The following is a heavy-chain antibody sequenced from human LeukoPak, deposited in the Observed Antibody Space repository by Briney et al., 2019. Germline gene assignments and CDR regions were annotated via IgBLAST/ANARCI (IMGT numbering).Heavy chain of an antibody. V-gene: IGHV3-33*06. CDR2: IWNDGSYK. J-gene: IGHJ4*02. CDR1: GFTFSDYG. CDR3: TQPTRGSGGSFLIDF. D-gene: IGHD2-15*01. Sequence: GRSLRLSCAASGFTFSDYGMHWVRQAPGKGLEWVAVIWNDGSYKYYVDSVKGRFTISRDNSENTLYLQMNSLRAEDTAVYYCTQPTRGSGGSFLIDFWGQGTLVTVSS.